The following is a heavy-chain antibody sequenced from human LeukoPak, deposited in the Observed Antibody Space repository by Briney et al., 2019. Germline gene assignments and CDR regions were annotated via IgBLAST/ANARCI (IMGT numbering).Heavy chain of an antibody. D-gene: IGHD2-2*03. CDR1: GLTFSTST. CDR2: IDDDGTT. Sequence: PGGALRLSCAASGLTFSTSTFSWVRQAPGKGLEWVSAIDDDGTTYYADSAKGRFAISRDNSKNTLSLHMASLTAEDTAIYFCAKDGYCDSTSCQFDFWGQGTLATVSS. J-gene: IGHJ4*02. CDR3: AKDGYCDSTSCQFDF. V-gene: IGHV3-23*01.